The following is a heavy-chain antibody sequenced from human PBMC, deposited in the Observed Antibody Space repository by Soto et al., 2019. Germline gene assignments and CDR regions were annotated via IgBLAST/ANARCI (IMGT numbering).Heavy chain of an antibody. Sequence: SGPTLVNPTQTLTLTCSFSGFSLSTSGLSVGWIRQPPGKALEWLALIYWDDDKRYSPSLKSRLTITKDTSKNQVVLTMTNMDPVDTATYFCAHTMVDSNTWHPPFAIWGQGTMVTVSS. D-gene: IGHD3-10*01. J-gene: IGHJ3*02. V-gene: IGHV2-5*02. CDR3: AHTMVDSNTWHPPFAI. CDR2: IYWDDDK. CDR1: GFSLSTSGLS.